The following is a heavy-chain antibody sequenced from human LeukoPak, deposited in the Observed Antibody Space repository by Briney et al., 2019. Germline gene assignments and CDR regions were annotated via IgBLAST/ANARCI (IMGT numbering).Heavy chain of an antibody. V-gene: IGHV4-38-2*01. CDR1: GDSISSGYY. Sequence: PSETLSLTCAVSGDSISSGYYWGWIRQPPGKGLEWIGSIYYSGATHSNPSLKSRVTTSVDTSKNQFSLTLSSVTAADTAVYYCARLGYSGSYYKGWYFDLGGRGTLVTVSS. D-gene: IGHD1-26*01. CDR3: ARLGYSGSYYKGWYFDL. J-gene: IGHJ2*01. CDR2: IYYSGAT.